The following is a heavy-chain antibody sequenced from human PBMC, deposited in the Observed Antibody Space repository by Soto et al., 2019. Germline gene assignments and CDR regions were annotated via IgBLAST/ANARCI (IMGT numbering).Heavy chain of an antibody. CDR3: ARNRPWHYYDSSGYYFAFDI. CDR2: INHSGST. D-gene: IGHD3-22*01. Sequence: QVQLQQWGAGLLKPSETLSLTCAVYGGSFSGYYWSWIRQPPGKGLEWIGEINHSGSTNYNPSLMSRVTISVDTSKNQFSLKLSSVTAADTAVYYCARNRPWHYYDSSGYYFAFDIWGQGTMVTVSS. V-gene: IGHV4-34*01. J-gene: IGHJ3*02. CDR1: GGSFSGYY.